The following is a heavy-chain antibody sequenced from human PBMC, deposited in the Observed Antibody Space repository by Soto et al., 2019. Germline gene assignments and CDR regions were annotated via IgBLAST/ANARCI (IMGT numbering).Heavy chain of an antibody. Sequence: GGSLRLSCAASGVSFSNAWMNWVRQAPGKGLEWVGRIKSKTDGGTTDYIAPVKGRFTISRDDSKNTLFLQMNTLKTEDTAVYHCTTGRGIGSGSFDYWGQGTLVTVSS. CDR3: TTGRGIGSGSFDY. CDR2: IKSKTDGGTT. J-gene: IGHJ4*02. D-gene: IGHD6-19*01. CDR1: GVSFSNAW. V-gene: IGHV3-15*07.